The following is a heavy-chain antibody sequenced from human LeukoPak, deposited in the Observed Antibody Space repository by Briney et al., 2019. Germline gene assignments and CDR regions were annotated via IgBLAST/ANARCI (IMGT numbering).Heavy chain of an antibody. CDR2: IYTSGST. CDR3: AREDSSSWYLTLFDY. Sequence: PSETLSLTCTVSGGSISSYYWSWIRQPAGKGLEWIGRIYTSGSTNYNPSLKSRVTMSVDTSKNQFSLKLSSVTAADTAVYYCAREDSSSWYLTLFDYWGQGTLVTVPS. CDR1: GGSISSYY. V-gene: IGHV4-4*07. D-gene: IGHD6-13*01. J-gene: IGHJ4*02.